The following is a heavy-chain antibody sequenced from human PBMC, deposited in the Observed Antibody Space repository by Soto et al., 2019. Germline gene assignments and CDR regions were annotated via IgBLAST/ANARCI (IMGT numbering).Heavy chain of an antibody. Sequence: GGSLRLSCAASGFTFSSYAMHWVRQAPGKGLEWVAVISYDGSNKYYADSVKGRFTISRDNSKNTLYLQMNSLRAEDTAVYYCASPLGWPDYYDSSGYYSPLDNWGQGTLVTV. J-gene: IGHJ4*02. CDR1: GFTFSSYA. D-gene: IGHD3-22*01. CDR3: ASPLGWPDYYDSSGYYSPLDN. V-gene: IGHV3-30-3*01. CDR2: ISYDGSNK.